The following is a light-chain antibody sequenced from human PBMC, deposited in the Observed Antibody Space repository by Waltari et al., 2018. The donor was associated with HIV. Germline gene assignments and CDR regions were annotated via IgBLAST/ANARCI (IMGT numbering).Light chain of an antibody. V-gene: IGLV1-44*01. CDR3: ATWDDSLNGRV. Sequence: QSVLTQPPSASGTHGQRVTISCSGGRSNIGDNTVNWYQHLPGTAPKILIYKSDKRPSGVPDRFSGSKSDTAASLAISGLQSEDEADYYCATWDDSLNGRVFGGGTTLTVL. J-gene: IGLJ3*02. CDR2: KSD. CDR1: RSNIGDNT.